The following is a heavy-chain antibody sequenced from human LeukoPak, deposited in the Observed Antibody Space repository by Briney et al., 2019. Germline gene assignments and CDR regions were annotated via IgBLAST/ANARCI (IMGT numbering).Heavy chain of an antibody. D-gene: IGHD3-10*01. CDR3: ARRSAYSSGSHYLSDGFDI. J-gene: IGHJ3*02. Sequence: GESLKISCKGSGYSFTTYWIGWVRQMPGKGLEWMGIIYPGDSDTKYSPSFQGQVTISADRSSSTANLQWSSLKASDTALYYCARRSAYSSGSHYLSDGFDIWGQGTMVTVSS. V-gene: IGHV5-51*01. CDR2: IYPGDSDT. CDR1: GYSFTTYW.